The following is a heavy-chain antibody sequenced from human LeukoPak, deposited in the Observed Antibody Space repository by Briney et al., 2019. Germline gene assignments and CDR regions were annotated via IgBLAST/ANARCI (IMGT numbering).Heavy chain of an antibody. J-gene: IGHJ3*02. CDR3: AGGTNWDDAFDI. V-gene: IGHV1-69*05. CDR2: IIPIFGTA. D-gene: IGHD7-27*01. Sequence: SVKVSCKASGGTFSSYAISWVRQAPGQGLEWMGGIIPIFGTANYAQKFQGRVTITTDESTSTAYMELSSLRSEDTAVYYCAGGTNWDDAFDIWGQGTMVTVSS. CDR1: GGTFSSYA.